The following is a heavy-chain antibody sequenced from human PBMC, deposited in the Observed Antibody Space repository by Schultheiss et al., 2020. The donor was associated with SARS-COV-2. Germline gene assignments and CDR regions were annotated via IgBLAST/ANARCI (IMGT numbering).Heavy chain of an antibody. CDR2: ISGGSGRT. D-gene: IGHD3-16*01. Sequence: GASLKISCAASGFTFSSYAMSWVRQAPGRGLEWVSGISGGSGRTYADSVKGRFTISSDNSKNTLYLQMNSLRAEDTAVYYCAKDSLEIRARWFDPWGQGTLVTVSS. CDR1: GFTFSSYA. V-gene: IGHV3-23*01. J-gene: IGHJ5*02. CDR3: AKDSLEIRARWFDP.